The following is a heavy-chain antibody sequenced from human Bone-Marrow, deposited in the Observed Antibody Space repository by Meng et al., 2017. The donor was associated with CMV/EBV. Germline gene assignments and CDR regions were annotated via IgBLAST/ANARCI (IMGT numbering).Heavy chain of an antibody. V-gene: IGHV1-2*06. CDR3: ARVPVVGATPFDY. CDR1: GYTFSGHY. D-gene: IGHD1-26*01. Sequence: ASVKVSCKASGYTFSGHYIHWVRQAPGQGLEWMGRINPDTGGTSYAQQFQGRITMSRDTSISTAYMELSRLRSDDTAVYYCARVPVVGATPFDYWGQGTLVTVSS. CDR2: INPDTGGT. J-gene: IGHJ4*02.